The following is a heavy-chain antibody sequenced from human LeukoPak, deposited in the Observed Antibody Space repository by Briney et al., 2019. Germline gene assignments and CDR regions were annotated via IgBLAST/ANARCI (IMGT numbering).Heavy chain of an antibody. D-gene: IGHD3-16*01. CDR2: IYSGGST. CDR1: GFTVSSNY. CDR3: ARVSSYASYFDY. V-gene: IGHV3-53*01. J-gene: IGHJ4*02. Sequence: PGGSLRLSCAASGFTVSSNYMSWVRQAPGKGLEWVSVIYSGGSTYYADSVKGRFTISRDNSKNTLYLQMNSLRAEDTAVYYCARVSSYASYFDYWGQGTLVTVSS.